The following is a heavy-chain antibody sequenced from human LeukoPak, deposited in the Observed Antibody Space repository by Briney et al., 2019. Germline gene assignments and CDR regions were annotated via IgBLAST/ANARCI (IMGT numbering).Heavy chain of an antibody. V-gene: IGHV1-8*01. D-gene: IGHD1-26*01. CDR2: MNPNSGNT. Sequence: ASVKVSCKPSGYTFTSYDINWVRQATGQGLEWMGWMNPNSGNTDYAQKFQGRVTMTRNTSISTAYMELSSLRSEDTAVYYCARWVGATRKFDYWGQGTLVTVSS. J-gene: IGHJ4*02. CDR3: ARWVGATRKFDY. CDR1: GYTFTSYD.